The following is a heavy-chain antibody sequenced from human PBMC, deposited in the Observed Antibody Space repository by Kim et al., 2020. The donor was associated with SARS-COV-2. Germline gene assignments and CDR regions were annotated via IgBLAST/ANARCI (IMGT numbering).Heavy chain of an antibody. Sequence: GESLKISCQASGYRFTTYWIAWVRQMPGKTLEWMGVIYPGDSDTRYSPSFQGQVTISADKSINTAYLQWSSLKVSDTAMYYCSRGALAGSYNWLDPWGQGTLVTVSS. CDR3: SRGALAGSYNWLDP. CDR1: GYRFTTYW. V-gene: IGHV5-51*01. D-gene: IGHD6-19*01. J-gene: IGHJ5*02. CDR2: IYPGDSDT.